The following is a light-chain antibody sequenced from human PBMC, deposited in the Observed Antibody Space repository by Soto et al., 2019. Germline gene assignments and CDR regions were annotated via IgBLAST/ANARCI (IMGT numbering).Light chain of an antibody. CDR3: LHHNSYPDT. CDR2: AAS. CDR1: QDIRND. V-gene: IGKV1-17*01. J-gene: IGKJ2*01. Sequence: IQMPQSPSSLSASVGDRVTITCRARQDIRNDLGWYQQKPGKAPKRLMFAASSLQSGVPSRFSDSGSGTEFTLTISIVQTEDFATNDGLHHNSYPDTGGQGTK.